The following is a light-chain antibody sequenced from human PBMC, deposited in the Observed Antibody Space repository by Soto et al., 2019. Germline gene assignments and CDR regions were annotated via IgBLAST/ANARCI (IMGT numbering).Light chain of an antibody. Sequence: EIVLTQSPGTLSLSRGERATLSCRASQSVSSSYLAWYQQKPGQAPRLLIYGASSSATGIPDRFRCSVSGADFTLSTSRLKPGGFAAEYCQQYGRSPLTSGGVTKV. CDR3: QQYGRSPLT. J-gene: IGKJ4*01. V-gene: IGKV3-20*01. CDR1: QSVSSSY. CDR2: GAS.